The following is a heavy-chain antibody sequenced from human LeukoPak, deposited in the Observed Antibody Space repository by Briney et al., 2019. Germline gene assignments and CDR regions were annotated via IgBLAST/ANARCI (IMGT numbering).Heavy chain of an antibody. CDR1: GGSISSGGYY. V-gene: IGHV4-31*03. CDR3: ASNREIWAGYGMDV. D-gene: IGHD3-16*01. Sequence: SETLSLTCTVSGGSISSGGYYWSWIRQHPGKGLEWIGYIYYSGSTYYNPSLKSRVTISVDTSKNQFSLKLSSVTAADTAVYYCASNREIWAGYGMDVWGQGTTVTVSS. CDR2: IYYSGST. J-gene: IGHJ6*02.